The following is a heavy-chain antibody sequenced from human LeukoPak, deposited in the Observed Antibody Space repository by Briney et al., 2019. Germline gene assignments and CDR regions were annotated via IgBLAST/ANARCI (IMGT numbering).Heavy chain of an antibody. CDR2: IYYSGST. J-gene: IGHJ6*02. CDR1: GGSISSYY. CDR3: ARVSGSYYINYYYYGMDV. V-gene: IGHV4-59*01. Sequence: SETLSLTCTVSGGSISSYYWSWIRQPPGKGLEWIGYIYYSGSTNYNPSLKSRVTISVDTFKNQFSLKLSSVTAADTAVYYCARVSGSYYINYYYYGMDVWGQGTTVTVSS. D-gene: IGHD1-26*01.